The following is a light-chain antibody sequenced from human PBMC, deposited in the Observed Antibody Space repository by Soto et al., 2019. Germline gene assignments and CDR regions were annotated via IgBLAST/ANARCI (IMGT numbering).Light chain of an antibody. CDR2: KAS. Sequence: DIQMTQSPSTLSASVGDRVIITCRASQSISTWLAWYQQKSGKAPKLLIYKASSLESGVPSRFSGSGSGTEFTLTISSLQPDDFATYYCQQYDKGVTFGPGTKVDIK. CDR3: QQYDKGVT. J-gene: IGKJ3*01. V-gene: IGKV1-5*03. CDR1: QSISTW.